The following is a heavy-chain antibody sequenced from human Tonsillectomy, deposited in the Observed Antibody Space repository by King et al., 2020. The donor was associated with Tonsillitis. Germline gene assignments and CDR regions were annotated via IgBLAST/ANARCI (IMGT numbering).Heavy chain of an antibody. CDR1: GGSISSTTYY. CDR2: IYFSGST. J-gene: IGHJ3*02. CDR3: ARRKSLSDAFDI. V-gene: IGHV4-39*01. Sequence: QLQESGPGLVRPSETLSLTCTVSGGSISSTTYYWGWIRQPPGKGLEWIGSIYFSGSTHYNPSLKSRVSISIDTSKTQFSLWLSSVTATDTAVYYCARRKSLSDAFDIWGQGTMVTVSS.